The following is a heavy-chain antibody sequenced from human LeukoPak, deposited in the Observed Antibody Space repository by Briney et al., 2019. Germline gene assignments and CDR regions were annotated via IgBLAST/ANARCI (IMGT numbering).Heavy chain of an antibody. CDR1: GFTFSSYA. D-gene: IGHD3-9*01. CDR2: ICGSGGST. Sequence: PGGSLRLSCAASGFTFSSYAMSWVRQAPGKGLEWVSAICGSGGSTYYADSVKGRFTISRDNSKNTLYLQMNSLRAEDTAVYYCAKGGPYYDILTAVDYWGQGTLVTVSS. J-gene: IGHJ4*02. CDR3: AKGGPYYDILTAVDY. V-gene: IGHV3-23*01.